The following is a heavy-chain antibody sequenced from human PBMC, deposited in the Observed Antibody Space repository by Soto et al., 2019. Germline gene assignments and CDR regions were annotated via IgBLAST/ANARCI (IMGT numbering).Heavy chain of an antibody. CDR1: GFTFSSYA. J-gene: IGHJ4*02. CDR3: AKGSSYRYCTNGVCYFDY. D-gene: IGHD2-8*01. CDR2: ISGSGGST. V-gene: IGHV3-23*01. Sequence: GGSLRLSCAASGFTFSSYAMSWVRQAPGKGLEWVSAISGSGGSTYYADSVKGRFTISRDNSKNTLYLQMNSLRAEDTAVYYCAKGSSYRYCTNGVCYFDYWGQGTLVTVSS.